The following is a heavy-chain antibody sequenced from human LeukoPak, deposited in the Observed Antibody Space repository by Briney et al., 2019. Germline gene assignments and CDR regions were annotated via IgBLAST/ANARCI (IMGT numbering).Heavy chain of an antibody. J-gene: IGHJ6*02. D-gene: IGHD2-2*01. CDR2: INPNSGGT. CDR3: ARDLGGAWDQLLLSIDV. CDR1: GYTFTGYY. V-gene: IGHV1-2*02. Sequence: GASVKVSCKASGYTFTGYYMHWVRQAPGQGLEWMGWINPNSGGTKYAQKFQGRVTMTRDTSISTAYMELSRLRSDDTAVYYCARDLGGAWDQLLLSIDVWGQGTTVTVSS.